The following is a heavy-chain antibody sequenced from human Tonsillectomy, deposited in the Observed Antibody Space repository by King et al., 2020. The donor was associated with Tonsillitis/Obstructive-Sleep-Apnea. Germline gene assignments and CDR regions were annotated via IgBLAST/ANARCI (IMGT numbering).Heavy chain of an antibody. CDR1: GYTFIGYY. Sequence: VQLVESGAEVKKPGASVKVSCKASGYTFIGYYMYWVRQAPGQGLEWMGWINPNSGGTNYAQKFQGRVSMTRDTSISTVYMELSRLNFDDTAVYYCAREKVVLAPTNYWFDPWGQGTLVTVSS. D-gene: IGHD2-15*01. J-gene: IGHJ5*02. CDR3: AREKVVLAPTNYWFDP. CDR2: INPNSGGT. V-gene: IGHV1-2*02.